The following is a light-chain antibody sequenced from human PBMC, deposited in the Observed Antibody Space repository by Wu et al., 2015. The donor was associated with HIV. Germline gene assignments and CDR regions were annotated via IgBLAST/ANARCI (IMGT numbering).Light chain of an antibody. CDR2: GAF. Sequence: DIQMTQSPSSLSASVGDRVNITCRASQSINTYLTWYHQKPGKAPKLLIYGAFHLQSGVPSRFSGGGSGTDFTLTISNLQSEDFATYYCQQSYITPFTFGGGTKVEIK. J-gene: IGKJ4*01. CDR3: QQSYITPFT. CDR1: QSINTY. V-gene: IGKV1-39*01.